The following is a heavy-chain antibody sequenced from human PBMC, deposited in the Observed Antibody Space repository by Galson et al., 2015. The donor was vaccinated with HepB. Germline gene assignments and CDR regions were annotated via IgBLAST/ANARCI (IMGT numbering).Heavy chain of an antibody. CDR1: GFTFSDYY. CDR3: ARVETYYDILTGYPGGPDYYGMDV. D-gene: IGHD3-9*01. Sequence: SLRLSCAASGFTFSDYYMSWIRQAPGKGLEWVSYISSSSSYTNYADSVKGRFTISRDNAKNSLYLQMNSLRAEDTAVYYCARVETYYDILTGYPGGPDYYGMDVWGQGTTVTVSS. J-gene: IGHJ6*02. V-gene: IGHV3-11*05. CDR2: ISSSSSYT.